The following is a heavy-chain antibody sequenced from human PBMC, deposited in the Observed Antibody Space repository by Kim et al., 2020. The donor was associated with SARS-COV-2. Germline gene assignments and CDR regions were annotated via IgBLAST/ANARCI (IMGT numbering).Heavy chain of an antibody. V-gene: IGHV4-34*01. CDR3: ARGPPYCSGGRCYDYFDY. Sequence: SETLSLTCAVYGGSFSGYYWSWIRQLPGKGLEWIGEINHSGSTNYNPSLKSRVTISVDTSKNQFSLKLSSVTAADTAVYYCARGPPYCSGGRCYDYFDY. D-gene: IGHD2-15*01. CDR2: INHSGST. J-gene: IGHJ4*01. CDR1: GGSFSGYY.